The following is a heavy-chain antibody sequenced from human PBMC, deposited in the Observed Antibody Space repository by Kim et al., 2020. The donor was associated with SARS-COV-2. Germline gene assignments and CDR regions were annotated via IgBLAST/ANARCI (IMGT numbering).Heavy chain of an antibody. CDR1: GYTFTGYY. CDR3: ARDGMDYGSGSYY. D-gene: IGHD3-10*01. V-gene: IGHV1-2*02. Sequence: ASVKVSCKASGYTFTGYYMHWVRQAPGQGLEWMGWINPNSGGTNYAQKFQGRVTMTRDTSISTAYMELSRLRSDDTAVYYCARDGMDYGSGSYYWGQGTLVTVSS. CDR2: INPNSGGT. J-gene: IGHJ4*02.